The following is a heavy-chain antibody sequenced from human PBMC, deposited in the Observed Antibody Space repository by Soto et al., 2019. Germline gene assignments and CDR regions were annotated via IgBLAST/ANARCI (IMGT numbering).Heavy chain of an antibody. CDR2: ISSSSSYI. CDR3: ASSNGDTGYFDY. D-gene: IGHD4-17*01. J-gene: IGHJ4*02. V-gene: IGHV3-21*01. Sequence: GGSLRLSCAASGFTFSSYSMNWVRQAPGKGLEWVSSISSSSSYIYYADSVKGRFTISRDNAKNSLYLQMNSLRAEDTAVYYCASSNGDTGYFDYWGQGTLVTVSS. CDR1: GFTFSSYS.